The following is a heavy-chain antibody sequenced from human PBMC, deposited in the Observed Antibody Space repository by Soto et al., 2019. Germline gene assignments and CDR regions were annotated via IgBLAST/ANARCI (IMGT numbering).Heavy chain of an antibody. Sequence: QEQLVQSGAEVKKPGSSVTVSCKASGGIFSSYAISWVRQAPGQGLEWMGGIIPIFGTANYAQKFQGRVTITEDESTNTAYMDLSSLKSEDTAIYYCARGGSGYVWFNEFWGQGTLVTVSS. CDR3: ARGGSGYVWFNEF. V-gene: IGHV1-69*01. J-gene: IGHJ4*02. CDR1: GGIFSSYA. CDR2: IIPIFGTA. D-gene: IGHD3-22*01.